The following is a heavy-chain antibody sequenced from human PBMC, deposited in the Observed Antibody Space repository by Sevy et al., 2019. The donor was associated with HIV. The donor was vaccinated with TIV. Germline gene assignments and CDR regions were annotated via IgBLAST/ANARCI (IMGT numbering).Heavy chain of an antibody. D-gene: IGHD2-21*01. Sequence: SETLSLTCSVSGGSTDSYYWSWIRQPAGKGLEWIGRIYASGSTAYNPSLQSRVSISIDKSKNRFSLSLTSLTAADTAVYYCALALPIATSCAWGQGTRVTVSS. CDR2: IYASGST. CDR3: ALALPIATSCA. J-gene: IGHJ5*02. CDR1: GGSTDSYY. V-gene: IGHV4-4*07.